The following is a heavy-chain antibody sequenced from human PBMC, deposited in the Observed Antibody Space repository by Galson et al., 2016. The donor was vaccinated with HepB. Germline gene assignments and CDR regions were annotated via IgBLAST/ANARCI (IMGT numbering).Heavy chain of an antibody. V-gene: IGHV3-30*18. J-gene: IGHJ4*02. D-gene: IGHD3-3*01. CDR1: GFTFSTYG. Sequence: SLRLSCAASGFTFSTYGMDWVRQAPPKGLEWVAFISSDGTDHYYAHSVKGRFTISRDNSKNTLYLQMNRLGPEDTAVYYCAKDPADLEWLPYFDYWGQGTLVTVSS. CDR2: ISSDGTDH. CDR3: AKDPADLEWLPYFDY.